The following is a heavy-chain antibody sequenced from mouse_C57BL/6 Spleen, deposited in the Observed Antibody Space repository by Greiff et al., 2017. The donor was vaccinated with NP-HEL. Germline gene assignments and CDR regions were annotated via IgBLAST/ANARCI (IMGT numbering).Heavy chain of an antibody. J-gene: IGHJ1*03. CDR2: IHPNSGST. D-gene: IGHD2-4*01. Sequence: VQLQQPGAELVKPGASVKLSCKASGYTFTSYWMHWVKQRPGQGLEWIGMIHPNSGSTNYNEKFKSKATLTVDKSSSTAYMQLSSLTSEYSAVYYCARANDYDGWYFDVWGTGTTVTVSS. V-gene: IGHV1-64*01. CDR1: GYTFTSYW. CDR3: ARANDYDGWYFDV.